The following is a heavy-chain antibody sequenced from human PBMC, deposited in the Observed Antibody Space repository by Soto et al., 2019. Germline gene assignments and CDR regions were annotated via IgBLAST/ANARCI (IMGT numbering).Heavy chain of an antibody. V-gene: IGHV4-39*01. CDR2: IYYSGST. Sequence: SETLSLTCTVSGGSISSSSYYWGWIRQPPGKGLEWIGSIYYSGSTYYNPSLKSRVTISVDTSKNQFSLKLSSVTAADTAVYYCMLGSGWPYYFDYWGQGALVTVSS. CDR3: MLGSGWPYYFDY. J-gene: IGHJ4*02. CDR1: GGSISSSSYY. D-gene: IGHD6-19*01.